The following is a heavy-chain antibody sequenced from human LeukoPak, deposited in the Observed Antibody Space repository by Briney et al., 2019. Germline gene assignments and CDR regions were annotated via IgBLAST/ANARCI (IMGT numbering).Heavy chain of an antibody. J-gene: IGHJ5*02. CDR2: IIPIFGTA. Sequence: ASVKVSCKASGGTFSSYAISWVRQAPGQGLEWMGRIIPIFGTANYAQKFQGRVTITTDESTSTAYMELSSLRSEDTAVYYCARDLPYCSGGSCYPHNWFDPWGQGTLVTVSS. CDR3: ARDLPYCSGGSCYPHNWFDP. CDR1: GGTFSSYA. V-gene: IGHV1-69*05. D-gene: IGHD2-15*01.